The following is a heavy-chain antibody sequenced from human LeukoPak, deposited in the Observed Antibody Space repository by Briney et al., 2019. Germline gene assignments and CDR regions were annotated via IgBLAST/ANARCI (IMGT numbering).Heavy chain of an antibody. Sequence: SVKVSCKASGGTSSSYAISWVRQAPGQGLEWMGGIIPIFGTANYAQKFQGRVTITADESTSTAYMELSSLRSEDTAVYYCARSGLYSGSSHYYFDYWGQGTLVTVSS. CDR3: ARSGLYSGSSHYYFDY. D-gene: IGHD1-26*01. V-gene: IGHV1-69*01. CDR1: GGTSSSYA. CDR2: IIPIFGTA. J-gene: IGHJ4*02.